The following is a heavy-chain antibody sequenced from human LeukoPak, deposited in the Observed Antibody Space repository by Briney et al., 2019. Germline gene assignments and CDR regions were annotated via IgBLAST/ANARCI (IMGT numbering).Heavy chain of an antibody. V-gene: IGHV1-46*01. CDR2: INPSGGST. D-gene: IGHD5-18*01. Sequence: GASVKVSCKAFGHTFTSYYMHWVRQAPGQGLEWMGIINPSGGSTSFAQKFQGRVTMTRDTSASTVYMDLNSLTSEDTAVYYCAKGLDTATVILTGVDYWGQGTLVTVSS. CDR1: GHTFTSYY. J-gene: IGHJ4*02. CDR3: AKGLDTATVILTGVDY.